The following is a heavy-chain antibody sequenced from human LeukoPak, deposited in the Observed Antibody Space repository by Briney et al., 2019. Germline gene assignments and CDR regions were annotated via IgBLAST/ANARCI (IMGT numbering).Heavy chain of an antibody. CDR1: GYSFTSYW. J-gene: IGHJ4*02. CDR3: AMPARYGSGSQEPLNY. D-gene: IGHD3-10*01. Sequence: GESLKISCKGSGYSFTSYWIGWVRQMPGKGLEWMGIIYPGDSDTRYSPSFQGQVTISADKSISTAYLQWSSLKASDTAMYYCAMPARYGSGSQEPLNYWGQGTLVTVSS. CDR2: IYPGDSDT. V-gene: IGHV5-51*01.